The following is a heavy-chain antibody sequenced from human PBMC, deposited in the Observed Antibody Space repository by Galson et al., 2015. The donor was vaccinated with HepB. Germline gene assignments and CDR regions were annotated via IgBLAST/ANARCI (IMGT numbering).Heavy chain of an antibody. D-gene: IGHD3-3*01. CDR1: GYTFTSYG. V-gene: IGHV1-18*01. Sequence: SVKVSCKASGYTFTSYGISWVRQAPGQGLEWMGWISAYNGNTNYAQKLQGRVTMTTDTSTSTAYMELRSLRSDDTAVYYCARDHATIFGVVTPPRLRYFGWLGGGDWFDPWGQGTLVTVSS. CDR3: ARDHATIFGVVTPPRLRYFGWLGGGDWFDP. CDR2: ISAYNGNT. J-gene: IGHJ5*02.